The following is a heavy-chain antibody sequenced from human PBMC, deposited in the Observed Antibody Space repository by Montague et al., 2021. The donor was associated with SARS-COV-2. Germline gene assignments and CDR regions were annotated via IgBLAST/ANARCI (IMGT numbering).Heavy chain of an antibody. J-gene: IGHJ1*01. Sequence: SETLSLTCTVSGGSITSYYWSWIRQPAGKGLECIGLIYTSGSTNYDPSLKSRVTMSVDTSRKQLSLKVISATAADTAVYYCARIGYESVGYYYIYPDWGQGTLVTVSS. CDR2: IYTSGST. CDR3: ARIGYESVGYYYIYPD. CDR1: GGSITSYY. V-gene: IGHV4-4*07. D-gene: IGHD3-22*01.